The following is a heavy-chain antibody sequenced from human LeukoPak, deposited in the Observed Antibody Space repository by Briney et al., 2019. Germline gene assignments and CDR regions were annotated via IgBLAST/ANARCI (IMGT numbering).Heavy chain of an antibody. V-gene: IGHV5-51*01. CDR3: ASSPYYYDSSGYYFSAFDI. CDR2: IYPGDSDT. CDR1: GYSFTSYW. Sequence: GESLKISCKGSGYSFTSYWIGWVRQMPGKGLEWMGIIYPGDSDTRYSPSFQGQVTISADKSISTAYLQWSSLKASDTAMYYCASSPYYYDSSGYYFSAFDIWGQGTMVTVPS. D-gene: IGHD3-22*01. J-gene: IGHJ3*02.